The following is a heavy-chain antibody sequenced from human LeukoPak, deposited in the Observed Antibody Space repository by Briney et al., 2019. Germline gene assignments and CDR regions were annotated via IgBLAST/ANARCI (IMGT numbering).Heavy chain of an antibody. D-gene: IGHD2-2*02. Sequence: GGSLRLSCAASGFTFSSYAMSWVRQAPGKGLEWVSAISGSGGSTYYADSVEGRFTISRDNSKNTLYLQMNSLRAEDTAVYYCAKAYCSSTSCYTCFDYWGQGTLVTVSS. V-gene: IGHV3-23*01. CDR3: AKAYCSSTSCYTCFDY. CDR2: ISGSGGST. CDR1: GFTFSSYA. J-gene: IGHJ4*02.